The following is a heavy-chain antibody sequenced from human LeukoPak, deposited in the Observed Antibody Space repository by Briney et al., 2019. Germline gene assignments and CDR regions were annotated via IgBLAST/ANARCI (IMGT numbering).Heavy chain of an antibody. V-gene: IGHV4-59*01. CDR2: IYYSGST. D-gene: IGHD6-13*01. CDR3: ARDSLGYNWFDP. CDR1: GGSISSYY. J-gene: IGHJ5*02. Sequence: SETLSLTCTVSGGSISSYYWSWIRQPPGKGLEWIGYIYYSGSTNYNPSLKRRVTISVDTSKNQFSLKLSSVTAADTAVYYCARDSLGYNWFDPWGQGTLVTVSS.